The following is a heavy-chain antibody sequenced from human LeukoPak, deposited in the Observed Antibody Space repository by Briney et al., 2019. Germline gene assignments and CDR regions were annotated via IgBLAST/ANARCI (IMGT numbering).Heavy chain of an antibody. V-gene: IGHV4-59*08. CDR1: VRSISSYY. Sequence: PSETLSFTCTVSVRSISSYYWSWIRQPPAKGLEWIGYIYYSGSTNYNPSLKSRVTISVDTSKNQFSLKLSSVPAADTAVYYCARQPSITGPPLDYWGQGTLVTVSS. D-gene: IGHD1-20*01. CDR3: ARQPSITGPPLDY. J-gene: IGHJ4*02. CDR2: IYYSGST.